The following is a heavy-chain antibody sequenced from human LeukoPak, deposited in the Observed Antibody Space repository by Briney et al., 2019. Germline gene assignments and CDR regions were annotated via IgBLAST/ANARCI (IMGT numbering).Heavy chain of an antibody. CDR2: IIPIFGTA. J-gene: IGHJ5*02. V-gene: IGHV1-69*05. CDR1: GGTFSSYA. D-gene: IGHD6-13*01. Sequence: SVKVSCKASGGTFSSYAISWVRQAPGQGLEWMGGIIPIFGTANYAQKFQGRVTITMDESTSTAYMELSSLRSEDTAVYYCARGGIAALNWFDPWGQGTLVTVSS. CDR3: ARGGIAALNWFDP.